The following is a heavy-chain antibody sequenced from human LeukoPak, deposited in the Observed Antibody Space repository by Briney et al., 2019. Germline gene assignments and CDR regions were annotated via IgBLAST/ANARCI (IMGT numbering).Heavy chain of an antibody. CDR1: GFAISSFW. CDR2: ISYDGSNK. D-gene: IGHD6-13*01. J-gene: IGHJ6*02. CDR3: AREAAADLYYYGMDV. Sequence: GGSLRLSCAASGFAISSFWMTWVRQAPGKGLEWVAVISYDGSNKYYADSVKGRFTISRDNSKNTLYLQMNSLRAEDTAVYYCAREAAADLYYYGMDVWGQGTTVTVSS. V-gene: IGHV3-30*03.